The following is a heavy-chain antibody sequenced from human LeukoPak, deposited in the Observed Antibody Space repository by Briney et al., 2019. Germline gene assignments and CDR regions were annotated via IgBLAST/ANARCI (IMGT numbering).Heavy chain of an antibody. Sequence: PGGSLRLSCAASGFTFSSYGMHWVRQAPGKGLEWVAVIWYDGSNKYYADSVKGRSTISRDNSKNTLYLQMNSLRAEDTAVYYCARARAGYQLLHRDYYYYYYMDVWGKGTTVTVSS. CDR2: IWYDGSNK. J-gene: IGHJ6*03. D-gene: IGHD2-2*01. V-gene: IGHV3-33*01. CDR3: ARARAGYQLLHRDYYYYYYMDV. CDR1: GFTFSSYG.